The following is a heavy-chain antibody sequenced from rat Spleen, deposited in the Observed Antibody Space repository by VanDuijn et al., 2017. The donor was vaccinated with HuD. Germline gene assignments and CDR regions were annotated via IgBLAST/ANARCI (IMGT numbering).Heavy chain of an antibody. D-gene: IGHD1-1*01. CDR3: AKGHYYSGVLYVMDA. CDR2: ISTGGGNT. V-gene: IGHV5-25*01. J-gene: IGHJ2*01. Sequence: EVQLVESGGGLVQPGRSLKLSCAASGFTFSNYAMAWVRQAPTKGLAWVASISTGGGNTYYRDSVKGRFTISRDNAKSTLYLQMDSLRSEDTSTYYCAKGHYYSGVLYVMDAWGQGVMVTVSS. CDR1: GFTFSNYA.